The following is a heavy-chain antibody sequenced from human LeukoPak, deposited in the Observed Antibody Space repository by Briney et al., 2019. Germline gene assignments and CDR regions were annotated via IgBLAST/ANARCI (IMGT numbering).Heavy chain of an antibody. CDR3: ARDLAAAGHYYYYGMDV. Sequence: SETLSLTCTVSGGSISSYYWSWIRQPPGKGLEWIGYIYYSGSTNYNPSLKSRVTISVDTSKNQFSLKLSSVTAADTAVYYCARDLAAAGHYYYYGMDVWGQRTTVTVSS. D-gene: IGHD6-13*01. V-gene: IGHV4-59*01. CDR2: IYYSGST. J-gene: IGHJ6*02. CDR1: GGSISSYY.